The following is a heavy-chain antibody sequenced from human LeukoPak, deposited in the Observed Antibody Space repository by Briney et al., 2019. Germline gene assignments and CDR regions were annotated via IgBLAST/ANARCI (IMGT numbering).Heavy chain of an antibody. CDR2: INPSGGST. J-gene: IGHJ4*02. Sequence: GASVTVSCKASGYTFTSYYMHWVRQAPGQGLEWMGIINPSGGSTSYAQKFQGRVTMTRDTSTSTVYMELSSLRSEDTAVYYCAGRIAVAGTVFNWGQGTLVTVSS. V-gene: IGHV1-46*01. CDR3: AGRIAVAGTVFN. D-gene: IGHD6-19*01. CDR1: GYTFTSYY.